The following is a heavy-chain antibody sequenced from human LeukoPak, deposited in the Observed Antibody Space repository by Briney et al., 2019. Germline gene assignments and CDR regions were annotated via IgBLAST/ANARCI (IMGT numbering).Heavy chain of an antibody. D-gene: IGHD5-12*01. V-gene: IGHV3-74*01. Sequence: GGSLRLSCAASGFTFSSYSMNWVRQAPGKGLVWVSHINSDGSYTSYADSVKGRFTVSRDSAKNSLYLQMNSLRAEDTAVYYCARDWGYSPTEWGQGTLVTVSS. J-gene: IGHJ4*02. CDR1: GFTFSSYS. CDR2: INSDGSYT. CDR3: ARDWGYSPTE.